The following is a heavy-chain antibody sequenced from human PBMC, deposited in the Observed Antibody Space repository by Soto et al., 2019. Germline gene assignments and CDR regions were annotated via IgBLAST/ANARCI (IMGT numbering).Heavy chain of an antibody. CDR3: ARVRTSGWPLDY. D-gene: IGHD6-19*01. Sequence: EVQLLESGGGLVQPGGSLSLSCAASGFTFSSNSMTWVRQAPGKGLEWLSYITSSSTIIYYADSVKGRFTISRDNAANSVYLQMHSLRGEDTAVYYCARVRTSGWPLDYWGQGTLVTVSS. V-gene: IGHV3-48*04. CDR2: ITSSSTII. J-gene: IGHJ4*02. CDR1: GFTFSSNS.